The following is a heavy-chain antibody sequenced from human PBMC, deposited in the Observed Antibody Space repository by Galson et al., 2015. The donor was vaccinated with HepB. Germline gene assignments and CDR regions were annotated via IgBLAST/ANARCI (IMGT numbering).Heavy chain of an antibody. V-gene: IGHV3-30-3*01. CDR2: ISYDGDNK. D-gene: IGHD3-16*01. CDR1: GFTFSHYP. J-gene: IGHJ4*02. Sequence: SLRLSCAASGFTFSHYPMHWVRQAPGKGLEWLTFISYDGDNKTYADSVQGRFTISRDDSKYILYLHMNSLRPDDTALYYCARGGRDETLDHWGQGTLVTVSS. CDR3: ARGGRDETLDH.